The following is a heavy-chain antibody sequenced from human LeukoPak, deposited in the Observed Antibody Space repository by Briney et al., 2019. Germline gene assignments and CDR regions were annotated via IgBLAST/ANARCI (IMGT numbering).Heavy chain of an antibody. J-gene: IGHJ4*02. V-gene: IGHV3-74*01. CDR2: INTDGSST. Sequence: GGSLRLSCAASGFTFSSYWMHWVRQAPGKGLVWVSRINTDGSSTSYADSVKGRSTISRDNAKNTLYLQMNSLRAEDTAVYYCASIFSSGYSYFDYWGQGTLVTVSS. CDR3: ASIFSSGYSYFDY. CDR1: GFTFSSYW. D-gene: IGHD5-18*01.